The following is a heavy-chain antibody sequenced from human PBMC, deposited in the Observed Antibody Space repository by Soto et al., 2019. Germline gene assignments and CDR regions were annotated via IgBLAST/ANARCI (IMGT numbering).Heavy chain of an antibody. V-gene: IGHV3-7*01. CDR2: IKWDASEK. J-gene: IGHJ4*01. D-gene: IGHD3-10*01. CDR3: PEDRGYGWGLSLTPSFDN. Sequence: EVQLEESGGGLVQPGGSLRLSCAASGFTFGSYWMSWDRQAPGKGLEWLATIKWDASEKKYVDSVKGRFTMSRDNAKNPLNRQMTAWRAKATVFFSCPEDRGYGWGLSLTPSFDNWGNGT. CDR1: GFTFGSYW.